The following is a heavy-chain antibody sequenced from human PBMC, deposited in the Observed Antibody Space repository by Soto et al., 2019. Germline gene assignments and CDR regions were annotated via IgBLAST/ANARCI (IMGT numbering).Heavy chain of an antibody. V-gene: IGHV3-33*01. CDR2: IWYDGSNK. D-gene: IGHD1-26*01. J-gene: IGHJ6*02. CDR3: ARVPPRGYYYYGMDV. CDR1: GFTFSSYG. Sequence: GGSLRLSCAASGFTFSSYGMHWVRQAPGKGLEWVAVIWYDGSNKYYADSVKGRFTISRDNSKNTLYLQMNSLRAENTAVYYCARVPPRGYYYYGMDVWGQGTTVTVSS.